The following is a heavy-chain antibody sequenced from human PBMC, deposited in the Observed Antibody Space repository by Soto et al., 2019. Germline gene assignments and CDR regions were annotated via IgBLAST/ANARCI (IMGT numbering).Heavy chain of an antibody. CDR3: AREYCSSTSCHSGGYYYYYMDV. D-gene: IGHD2-2*01. Sequence: GGSLRLSCAASGFTFSSYSMNWVRQAPGKGLEWVSYISSSSSTIYYADSVKGRFTISRDNAKNSLYLQMNSLRAEDTAVYYCAREYCSSTSCHSGGYYYYYMDVWGKGTTVTVSS. J-gene: IGHJ6*03. V-gene: IGHV3-48*01. CDR1: GFTFSSYS. CDR2: ISSSSSTI.